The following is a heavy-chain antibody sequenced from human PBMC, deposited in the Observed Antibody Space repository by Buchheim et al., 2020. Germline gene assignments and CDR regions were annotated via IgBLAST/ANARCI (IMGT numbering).Heavy chain of an antibody. CDR3: ARLLKQQLVPFRYYYGMDV. D-gene: IGHD6-13*01. V-gene: IGHV4-34*01. CDR1: GGSFSGFY. Sequence: QVQLRNWGAGLLKPSETLSLTCAVYGGSFSGFYWTWIRQSPGKGLEWIGEINHSGSTNYNPSLKSRVTISVDTSKNQFSLKLSSVTAADTAVYYCARLLKQQLVPFRYYYGMDVWGQGTT. CDR2: INHSGST. J-gene: IGHJ6*02.